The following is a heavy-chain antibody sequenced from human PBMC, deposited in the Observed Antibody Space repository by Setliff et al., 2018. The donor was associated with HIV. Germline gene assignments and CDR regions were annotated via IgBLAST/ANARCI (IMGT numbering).Heavy chain of an antibody. CDR1: GDSITSGGYF. V-gene: IGHV4-31*03. CDR2: IYYSGST. J-gene: IGHJ4*02. Sequence: PSETLSLTCTVSGDSITSGGYFWSWIRQHPGKGLEWIGHIYYSGSTHYNPSLKSRLTISVDTSMNYLSLNLTSVTAADTAVYFCARSPVFRRYYDSSGYYFDYWGQGTLVTVSS. CDR3: ARSPVFRRYYDSSGYYFDY. D-gene: IGHD3-22*01.